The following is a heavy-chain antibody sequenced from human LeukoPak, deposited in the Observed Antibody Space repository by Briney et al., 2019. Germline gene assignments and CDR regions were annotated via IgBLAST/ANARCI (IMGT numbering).Heavy chain of an antibody. V-gene: IGHV3-73*01. J-gene: IGHJ4*02. CDR1: GFTFSGSA. CDR2: IRSKANSYAT. D-gene: IGHD4-17*01. Sequence: GGSLRLSCAASGFTFSGSAMHWVRQASGKGLEWVGRIRSKANSYATAYAASVKGRFTISRDDSKNTAYLQMNSLKTEDTAVYYCARVDYGDEGYFDYWGQGTLVTVSS. CDR3: ARVDYGDEGYFDY.